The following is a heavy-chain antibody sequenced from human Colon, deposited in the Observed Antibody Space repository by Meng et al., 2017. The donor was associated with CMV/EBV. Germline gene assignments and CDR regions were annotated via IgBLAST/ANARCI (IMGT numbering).Heavy chain of an antibody. Sequence: GGSLRLSCEAPGFNFSASNMNWVRRAPGKGLEWVSSITSGPSYVYYADSVKGRFTISRDNAKKSVYLQMNSLGAEDTAVYYCATSPRISIFGVDHGGMDVWGQGTTVTVSS. V-gene: IGHV3-21*01. CDR3: ATSPRISIFGVDHGGMDV. CDR2: ITSGPSYV. CDR1: GFNFSASN. J-gene: IGHJ6*02. D-gene: IGHD3-3*02.